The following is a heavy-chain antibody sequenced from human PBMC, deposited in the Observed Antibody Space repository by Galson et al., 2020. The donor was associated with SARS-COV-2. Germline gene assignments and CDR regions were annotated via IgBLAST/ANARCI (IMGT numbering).Heavy chain of an antibody. V-gene: IGHV4-39*01. Sequence: SETLSLTCTVSRGSISSSYYWGWIRQPPGEGLEWIGIISYIRSSYYNPSLKSRATMSVDTSMNQYSLKLTSVTAADTAVYYCARRGGSGYGSGWFDPGVQGTLVTVSS. CDR3: ARRGGSGYGSGWFDP. J-gene: IGHJ5*02. D-gene: IGHD5-18*01. CDR1: RGSISSSYY. CDR2: ISYIRSS.